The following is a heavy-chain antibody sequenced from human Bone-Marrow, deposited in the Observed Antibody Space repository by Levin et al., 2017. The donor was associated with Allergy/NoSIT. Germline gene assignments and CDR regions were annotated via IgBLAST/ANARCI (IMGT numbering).Heavy chain of an antibody. D-gene: IGHD5-18*01. V-gene: IGHV3-23*01. J-gene: IGHJ4*02. CDR3: AKDQGDTAMVLGYYYFDY. Sequence: PGGSLRLSCAASGFTFSSYAMSWVRQAPGKGLEWVSAISGSGGSTYYADSVKGRFTISRDNSKNTLYLQMNSLRAEDTAVYYCAKDQGDTAMVLGYYYFDYWGQGTLVTVSS. CDR2: ISGSGGST. CDR1: GFTFSSYA.